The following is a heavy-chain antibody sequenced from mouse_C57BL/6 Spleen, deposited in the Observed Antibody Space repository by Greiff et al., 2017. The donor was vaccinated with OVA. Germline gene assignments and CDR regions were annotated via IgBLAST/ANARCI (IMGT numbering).Heavy chain of an antibody. CDR1: GYTFTSYW. J-gene: IGHJ3*01. D-gene: IGHD2-3*01. Sequence: QVHVKQPGAELVRPGSSVKLSCKASGYTFTSYWMDWVKQRPGQGLEWIGNIYPSDSETHYNQKFKDKATLTVDKSSSTAYMQLSSLTSEDSAVYYCARWGDDGYYWFAYWGQGTLVTVSA. CDR2: IYPSDSET. V-gene: IGHV1-61*01. CDR3: ARWGDDGYYWFAY.